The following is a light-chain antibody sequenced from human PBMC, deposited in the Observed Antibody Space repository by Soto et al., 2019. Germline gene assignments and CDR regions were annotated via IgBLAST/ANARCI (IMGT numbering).Light chain of an antibody. CDR3: QHYNSYSEA. CDR2: KAS. V-gene: IGKV1-5*03. J-gene: IGKJ1*01. Sequence: DIQMTQSPPTLSASVGDRVTITCRASQSISSSWLAWYQQKPGKAPKLLIYKASTLKSGVPSRFSGSGSGTEFTLTISSLQPDDFATYYCQHYNSYSEAFGQGTKVDIK. CDR1: QSISSSW.